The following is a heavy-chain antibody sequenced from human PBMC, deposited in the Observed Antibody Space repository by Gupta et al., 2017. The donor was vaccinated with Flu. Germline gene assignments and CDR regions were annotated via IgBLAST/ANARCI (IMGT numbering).Heavy chain of an antibody. CDR1: GFTFSSYA. V-gene: IGHV3-23*01. D-gene: IGHD3-22*01. CDR3: AKDGFYYDSSGYYPDY. CDR2: ISGSGGST. Sequence: EVQLLVSGGGLVQHGGSLRLSCAASGFTFSSYAMSWVRQAPGKGLEWVSAISGSGGSTYYADSVKGRFTISRDNSKNTLYLQMNSLRAEDTAVYYCAKDGFYYDSSGYYPDYWGQGTLVTVSS. J-gene: IGHJ4*02.